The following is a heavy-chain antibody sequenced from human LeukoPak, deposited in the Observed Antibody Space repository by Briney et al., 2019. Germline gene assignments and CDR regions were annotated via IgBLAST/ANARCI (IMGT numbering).Heavy chain of an antibody. J-gene: IGHJ4*02. CDR1: GFTFGSHA. V-gene: IGHV3-23*01. D-gene: IGHD5-18*01. CDR3: GKTTVGYSSGQKPAWPVDF. CDR2: IFGSGGSP. Sequence: GGSLRLSCEASGFTFGSHAMYRVRQAPGKGLEWVAGIFGSGGSPHYADSVKGRFTISRDNPRNTVYLQINSLRDDDTAVYYCGKTTVGYSSGQKPAWPVDFWGQGTLVTVSS.